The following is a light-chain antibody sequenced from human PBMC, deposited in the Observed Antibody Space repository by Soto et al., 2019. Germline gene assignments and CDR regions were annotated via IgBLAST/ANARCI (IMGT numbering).Light chain of an antibody. CDR1: QSVSGSY. CDR3: QQYGSSPPAT. J-gene: IGKJ2*01. V-gene: IGKV3-20*01. Sequence: EIVLTQSPGTLSLSPGERATPSCRASQSVSGSYLAWYQQKPGQAPRLLIYGASSRATGIPDRFSGSGSGTDFTLTISSLEPEDFAVYYCQQYGSSPPATFGQGTKLEIK. CDR2: GAS.